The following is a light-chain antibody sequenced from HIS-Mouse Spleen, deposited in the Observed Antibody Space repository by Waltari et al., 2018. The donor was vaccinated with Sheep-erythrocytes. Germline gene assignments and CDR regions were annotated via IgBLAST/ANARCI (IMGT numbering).Light chain of an antibody. V-gene: IGLV2-11*01. CDR3: CSYAGSYNHV. Sequence: QSALTQPRSVSGSPGQSVTISCTGTSSDVGGYNYVSWYQQHPGKAPKLMIYDVSKRPSGLPDRFSGSKSGNTASLTISGLQAEDEADYYCCSYAGSYNHVFGTGTKVTVL. CDR2: DVS. CDR1: SSDVGGYNY. J-gene: IGLJ1*01.